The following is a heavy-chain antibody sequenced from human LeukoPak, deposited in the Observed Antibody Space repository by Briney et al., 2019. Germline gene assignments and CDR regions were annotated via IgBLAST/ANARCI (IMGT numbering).Heavy chain of an antibody. CDR3: ASGDTPGDFDY. V-gene: IGHV3-66*01. CDR1: GFTVSSNY. Sequence: PGGSLRLSCAASGFTVSSNYMSWVRQAPGKGLEWVSVIYSGGSTYYADSVKGRLTISRDNSKNTLYLQMNSLRAEDTAVYYCASGDTPGDFDYWGQGTLVIVSS. D-gene: IGHD3-10*01. CDR2: IYSGGST. J-gene: IGHJ4*02.